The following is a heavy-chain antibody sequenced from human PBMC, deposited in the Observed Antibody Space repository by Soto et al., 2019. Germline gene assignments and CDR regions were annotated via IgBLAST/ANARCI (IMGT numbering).Heavy chain of an antibody. CDR3: ARARSGYDDDPFAY. D-gene: IGHD3-22*01. V-gene: IGHV1-18*01. J-gene: IGHJ4*02. CDR2: ISGYNGNT. CDR1: GYTFTSYG. Sequence: QVQLVQSGAEVKKPGASVKVSCKASGYTFTSYGISWVRQAPGQGLEWMGWISGYNGNTKDGQKFQGRVTMTTDTPTSTAYMELRSLRSDDTAVYYCARARSGYDDDPFAYWGQGTLVTVSS.